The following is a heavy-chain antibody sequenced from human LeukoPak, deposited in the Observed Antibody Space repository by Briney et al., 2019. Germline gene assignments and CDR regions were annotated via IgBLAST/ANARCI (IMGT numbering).Heavy chain of an antibody. J-gene: IGHJ4*02. CDR1: GGSTINYF. Sequence: SETLSLTCTVSGGSTINYFRSWIRQPAGKGLEWIGHIYSSGITHYNPSLNNRVTISLDTSKSQFSLHLNSVTAADTAVYYCARAEGSGSGAYTLDYWGQGSLVTVSS. V-gene: IGHV4-4*07. CDR3: ARAEGSGSGAYTLDY. CDR2: IYSSGIT. D-gene: IGHD3-10*01.